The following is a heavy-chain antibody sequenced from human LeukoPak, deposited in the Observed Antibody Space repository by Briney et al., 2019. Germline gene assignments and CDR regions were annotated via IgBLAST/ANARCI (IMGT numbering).Heavy chain of an antibody. V-gene: IGHV4-61*02. CDR2: IYSSGST. J-gene: IGHJ4*02. Sequence: PSETLSLTCTVSGGSISSGSYYWSWIRQPAGKGLEWIGRIYSSGSTNYNPSLKSRVTMSVDTSKNQFSLKLSSVTAADTAVYYCARDKGGGGMSFDYWGQGTLVTVSS. CDR3: ARDKGGGGMSFDY. D-gene: IGHD2-15*01. CDR1: GGSISSGSYY.